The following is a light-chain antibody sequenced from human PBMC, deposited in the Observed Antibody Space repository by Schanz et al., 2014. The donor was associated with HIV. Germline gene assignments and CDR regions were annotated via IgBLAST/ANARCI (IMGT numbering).Light chain of an antibody. J-gene: IGKJ2*01. CDR3: LQANSFPYT. V-gene: IGKV1-5*03. Sequence: DIHMTQSPSTLSASVGDRVTITCRASQSISDWLAWYQQKPGKAPKLLIYKTSSLETGVPSTFSGSGSGTEFTLTISSLQSEDFATYYCLQANSFPYTFGQGT. CDR1: QSISDW. CDR2: KTS.